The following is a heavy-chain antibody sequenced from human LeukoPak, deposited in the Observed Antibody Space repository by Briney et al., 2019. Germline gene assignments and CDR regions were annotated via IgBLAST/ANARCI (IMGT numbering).Heavy chain of an antibody. V-gene: IGHV4-4*02. CDR1: GDSISSNKW. Sequence: SETLSLTCGVSGDSISSNKWWNWVRPPLGKGLEWIGEIYHSGRTNFNPSLKSRVTISVDKSKNQFSLRLTSVTAADTAMYYCACNSAWYSGNWGQGTLVIVSS. D-gene: IGHD2/OR15-2a*01. CDR2: IYHSGRT. J-gene: IGHJ4*02. CDR3: ACNSAWYSGN.